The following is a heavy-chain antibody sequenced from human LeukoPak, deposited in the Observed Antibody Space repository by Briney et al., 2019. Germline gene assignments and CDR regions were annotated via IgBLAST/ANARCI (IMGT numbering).Heavy chain of an antibody. Sequence: SETLSLTCAVYGGSFSGYYWTWIRQPPGKGLEWIGETNQSGRTTYNPSLKSRVTISVDTSKNQFSLSLRSVTAADTAVYYCARAQARWFGELSVPEYLPYWGQGTLVTVSS. J-gene: IGHJ1*01. CDR2: TNQSGRT. V-gene: IGHV4-34*01. D-gene: IGHD3-10*01. CDR1: GGSFSGYY. CDR3: ARAQARWFGELSVPEYLPY.